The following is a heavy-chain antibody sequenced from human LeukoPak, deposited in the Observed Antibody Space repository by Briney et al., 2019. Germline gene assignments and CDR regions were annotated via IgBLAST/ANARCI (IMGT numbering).Heavy chain of an antibody. D-gene: IGHD3-22*01. V-gene: IGHV4-59*01. CDR2: IYYSGST. CDR3: ARLYDSSGNGGY. Sequence: PSETLSLTCTVSGGSISSYYSSGIRQPPGKGLEWIGYIYYSGSTNYNPSLKRRVTISVDTSKNQFSLKLSSVTAADTAVYYCARLYDSSGNGGYWGQGTLVTVSS. CDR1: GGSISSYY. J-gene: IGHJ4*02.